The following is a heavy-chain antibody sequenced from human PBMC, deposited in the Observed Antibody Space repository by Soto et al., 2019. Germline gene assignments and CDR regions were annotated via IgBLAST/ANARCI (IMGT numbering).Heavy chain of an antibody. CDR1: GYTYITNG. CDR2: ISPANGDR. Sequence: QVELVQSGPEVKRPGASVKVSCKASGYTYITNGINWVRQAPGQGLEWMGWISPANGDRKYAQKFKDRITMTSETSTTTSYMELTNLRSDDTAVYFCARGRYFATTHRQWWYFDFWGRGTLVTFSS. CDR3: ARGRYFATTHRQWWYFDF. D-gene: IGHD3-10*01. V-gene: IGHV1-18*01. J-gene: IGHJ2*01.